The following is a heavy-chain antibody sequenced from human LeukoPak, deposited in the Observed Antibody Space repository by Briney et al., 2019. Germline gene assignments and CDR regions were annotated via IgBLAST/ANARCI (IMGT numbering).Heavy chain of an antibody. CDR1: GFTFSSYS. CDR2: ISSSSTYI. J-gene: IGHJ4*02. V-gene: IGHV3-21*01. Sequence: GGSLRLSCAVSGFTFSSYSMNWVRQAPGEGLEWVSSISSSSTYIYYADSVKGRFTMSRDDAKNSLYLQMNSLRAEDTAVYYCARDTWTPIAAAASYWGQGTLVTVSS. CDR3: ARDTWTPIAAAASY. D-gene: IGHD6-13*01.